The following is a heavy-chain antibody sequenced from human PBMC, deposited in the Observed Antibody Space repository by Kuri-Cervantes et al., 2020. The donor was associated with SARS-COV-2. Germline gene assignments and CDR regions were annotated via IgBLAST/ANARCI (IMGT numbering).Heavy chain of an antibody. J-gene: IGHJ3*02. CDR2: INPNSGGT. Sequence: ASVKVSCKASGYTFTGYYMHWVRQAPGQGLEWMGWINPNSGGTNYAQKFQGRVTMTRDTSISTAYMELSSLRSEDTAVYYCARGYSSGLRPYDAFDIWGQGTMVTVSS. V-gene: IGHV1-2*02. CDR1: GYTFTGYY. CDR3: ARGYSSGLRPYDAFDI. D-gene: IGHD6-19*01.